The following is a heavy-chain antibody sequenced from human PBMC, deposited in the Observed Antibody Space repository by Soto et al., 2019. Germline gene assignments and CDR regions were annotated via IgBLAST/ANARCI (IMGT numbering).Heavy chain of an antibody. D-gene: IGHD3-10*01. CDR1: GFTFGDYA. Sequence: SLRLSCTAFGFTFGDYAMSWFRQAPGKGLEWVGFIRSKAYGGTTEYAASVKGRFSISRDDSKSIAYLQMNSLKTEDTAVYYCSRTARITSRPFHYWGQGTLVTVSS. J-gene: IGHJ1*01. CDR3: SRTARITSRPFHY. V-gene: IGHV3-49*03. CDR2: IRSKAYGGTT.